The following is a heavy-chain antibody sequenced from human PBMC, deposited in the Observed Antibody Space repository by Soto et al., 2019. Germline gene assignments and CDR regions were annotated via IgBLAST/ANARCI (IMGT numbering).Heavy chain of an antibody. D-gene: IGHD5-12*01. Sequence: QVQLVESGGDLVKPGGSLRLSCAASGFTFSDYYMSWIRQAPGKGLEWVSYISSSGSYTNYADSVKGRFTISRDNAKNSLYLQMNSLRAEDTAVYYCARERNGYNSIFDYWGQGTLVTVSS. J-gene: IGHJ4*02. V-gene: IGHV3-11*05. CDR3: ARERNGYNSIFDY. CDR2: ISSSGSYT. CDR1: GFTFSDYY.